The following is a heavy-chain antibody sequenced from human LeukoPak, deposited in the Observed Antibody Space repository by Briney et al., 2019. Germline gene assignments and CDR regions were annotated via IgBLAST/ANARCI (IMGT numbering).Heavy chain of an antibody. CDR2: TTRSGTT. CDR3: ARGPRRSRRFMELHPGTLYYFKF. D-gene: IGHD3-3*01. J-gene: IGHJ4*02. Sequence: SETLSLTCAVYGESLSDYHWNWIRQAPGKGLEWIGETTRSGTTTTDASLKSRLTMSLDTSTIHLSLKLTSVTAADTAVYYCARGPRRSRRFMELHPGTLYYFKFWGQGAQVIVSS. CDR1: GESLSDYH. V-gene: IGHV4-34*01.